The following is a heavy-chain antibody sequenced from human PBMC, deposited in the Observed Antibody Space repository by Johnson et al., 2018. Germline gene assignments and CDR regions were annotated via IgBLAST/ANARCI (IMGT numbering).Heavy chain of an antibody. Sequence: QVQLVESGGGVVQPGRSLRLSCAASGFTFSSYGMHWVRQAPGKGLEWVALIWYDGSNKYYADSVKGRFPISRDNSKNTLYLEKNSLRAEDTAVYYCAREDYGRYNFYYGMDVGGQGTTVTVSS. V-gene: IGHV3-33*01. CDR2: IWYDGSNK. CDR3: AREDYGRYNFYYGMDV. CDR1: GFTFSSYG. J-gene: IGHJ6*02. D-gene: IGHD4/OR15-4a*01.